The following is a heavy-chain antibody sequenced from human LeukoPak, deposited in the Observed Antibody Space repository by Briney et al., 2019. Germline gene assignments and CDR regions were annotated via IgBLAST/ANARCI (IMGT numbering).Heavy chain of an antibody. J-gene: IGHJ6*03. CDR2: ISAYNGNT. Sequence: ASVKVSCKASGGTFSSYAISWVRQAPGQGLEWMGWISAYNGNTNYAQKLQGRVTMTTDASTSTAYMELRSLRSDDTAVYYCAREPGYYYMDVWGKGTTVTVSS. D-gene: IGHD2-2*01. CDR3: AREPGYYYMDV. CDR1: GGTFSSYA. V-gene: IGHV1-18*01.